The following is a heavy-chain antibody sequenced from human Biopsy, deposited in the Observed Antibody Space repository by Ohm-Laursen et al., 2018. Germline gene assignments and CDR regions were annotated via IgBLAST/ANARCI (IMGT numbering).Heavy chain of an antibody. CDR2: INPSGSTT. CDR1: GYSFTSYY. V-gene: IGHV1-46*01. J-gene: IGHJ4*02. D-gene: IGHD6-19*01. CDR3: ARNTGWYGDLYYFDY. Sequence: PVKVSCKASGYSFTSYYMHWVRQAPGQGLEWMGMINPSGSTTSYLQIFQGRVTMTRDTSKSTVYMELSSPRSADTAVYFCARNTGWYGDLYYFDYWGQGTLVTVSS.